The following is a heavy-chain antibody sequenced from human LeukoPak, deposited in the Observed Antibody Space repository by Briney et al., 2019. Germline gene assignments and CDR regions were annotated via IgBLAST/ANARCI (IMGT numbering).Heavy chain of an antibody. Sequence: SETLSLTCTVSGGSISTSNYYWGWIRQPPGKGLEWIGNIFYSGSTYYSPSLKSRVTISVDTSKNQFSLKLSSVTAADTAVYYCARSRGVGWFDPWGQGTLVTVSS. CDR2: IFYSGST. J-gene: IGHJ5*02. CDR3: ARSRGVGWFDP. CDR1: GGSISTSNYY. D-gene: IGHD3-10*01. V-gene: IGHV4-39*07.